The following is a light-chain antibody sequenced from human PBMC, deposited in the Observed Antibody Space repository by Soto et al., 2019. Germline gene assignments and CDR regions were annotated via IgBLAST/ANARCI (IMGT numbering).Light chain of an antibody. CDR2: DAS. CDR1: ESVSSNY. V-gene: IGKV3-20*01. Sequence: EIVLTQSPGTLSLSPGERGTLSCRASESVSSNYLAWHQQKPGQAPRLLIYDASSRATDIPDRFRGSGSGTDFTLTISRLEPEDFAVYYCQHYGNSLWTFGQGTKVDI. J-gene: IGKJ1*01. CDR3: QHYGNSLWT.